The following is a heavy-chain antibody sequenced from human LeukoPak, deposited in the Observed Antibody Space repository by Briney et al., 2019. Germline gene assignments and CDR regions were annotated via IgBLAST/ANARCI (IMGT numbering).Heavy chain of an antibody. CDR1: GGSISSYY. D-gene: IGHD7-27*01. CDR3: ARLAGNWGMHDAFDI. Sequence: SETLSLTCTVSGGSISSYYWSWIRQPAGKGLEWIGRIYTSGSTNYNPSLKSRVTMSVDTSKNQFSLKLSSVTAADTAVYYCARLAGNWGMHDAFDIWGQGTMVTVSS. V-gene: IGHV4-4*07. J-gene: IGHJ3*02. CDR2: IYTSGST.